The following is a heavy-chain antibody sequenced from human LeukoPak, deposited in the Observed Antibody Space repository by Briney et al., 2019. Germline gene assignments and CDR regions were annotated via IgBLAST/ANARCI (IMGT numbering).Heavy chain of an antibody. V-gene: IGHV3-74*01. CDR3: ARDALWSTEIDY. Sequence: GGSLRLSCAASGFTFSRYWMHSVRQAPGKGLVWVSRINSDGSSTSYADSVKGRFTISRDNAKNTLYLQMNSLRAEDTAVYYCARDALWSTEIDYWGQGTLVTVSS. CDR1: GFTFSRYW. D-gene: IGHD3-10*01. J-gene: IGHJ4*02. CDR2: INSDGSST.